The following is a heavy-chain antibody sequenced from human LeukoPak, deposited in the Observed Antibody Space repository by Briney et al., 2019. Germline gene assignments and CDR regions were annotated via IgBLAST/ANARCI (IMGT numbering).Heavy chain of an antibody. CDR1: GGSFSGYY. J-gene: IGHJ4*02. D-gene: IGHD3-3*01. Sequence: PSETLSLTCAVYGGSFSGYYWSWIRQPPGKGLEWIGEINHSGSTSYNPSLKSRVTISVDTSKNQFSLKLSSVTAADTAVYYCARATARGITIFGVVIARALYYFDYWGQGTLVTVSS. CDR3: ARATARGITIFGVVIARALYYFDY. V-gene: IGHV4-34*01. CDR2: INHSGST.